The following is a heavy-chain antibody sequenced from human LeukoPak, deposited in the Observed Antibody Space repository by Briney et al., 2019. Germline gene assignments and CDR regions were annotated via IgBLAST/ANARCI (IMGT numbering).Heavy chain of an antibody. V-gene: IGHV3-7*01. CDR1: GFTFSNYW. Sequence: GGSLRLSCAASGFTFSNYWMSWVRQAPGKGLEWVANIKQDGSEKYYVDSVKGRFTISRDNAKNSLYLQMNSLRAEDTAVYYCARGTYYYYSGMDVWGQGTTVTVSS. D-gene: IGHD2-2*01. J-gene: IGHJ6*02. CDR3: ARGTYYYYSGMDV. CDR2: IKQDGSEK.